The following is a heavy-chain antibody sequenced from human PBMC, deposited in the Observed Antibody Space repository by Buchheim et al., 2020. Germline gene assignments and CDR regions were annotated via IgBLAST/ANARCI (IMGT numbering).Heavy chain of an antibody. CDR2: ISYDGSNK. Sequence: QVQLVESGGGVVQPGRSLRLSCAASGFTFSSYSMHWVRQAPGKGLEWVAVISYDGSNKYYADSVKGRFPISRDNSKTTLYLPMNSLRAEDTAVYYCARGAPYYDFWSGYFDYWGQETL. CDR1: GFTFSSYS. J-gene: IGHJ4*02. CDR3: ARGAPYYDFWSGYFDY. D-gene: IGHD3-3*01. V-gene: IGHV3-30-3*01.